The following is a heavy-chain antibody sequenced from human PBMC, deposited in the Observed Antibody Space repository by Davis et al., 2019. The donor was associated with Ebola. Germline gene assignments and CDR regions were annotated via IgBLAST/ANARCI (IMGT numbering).Heavy chain of an antibody. V-gene: IGHV4-34*01. CDR1: GGSFSGYY. Sequence: SETLSLTCAVYGGSFSGYYWSWIRQPPGKGLEWIGEINHSGSTNYNPSLKSRVTISVDTSKNQFSLKLSPVTAADTAVYYCASYGNYGLFRYWGQGTLVTVSS. J-gene: IGHJ4*02. CDR2: INHSGST. CDR3: ASYGNYGLFRY. D-gene: IGHD4-11*01.